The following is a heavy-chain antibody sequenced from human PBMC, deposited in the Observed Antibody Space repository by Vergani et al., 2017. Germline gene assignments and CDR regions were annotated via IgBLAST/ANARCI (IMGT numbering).Heavy chain of an antibody. J-gene: IGHJ5*02. CDR2: IRHDGSNK. D-gene: IGHD6-13*01. V-gene: IGHV3-30*02. CDR1: GFMFNYFS. Sequence: QVQLVESGGGVVQPGGSLRLSCAASGFMFNYFSMHWVRQAPGKGLEWVAFIRHDGSNKYYADSVKGRFTISRDNAKNTLHLQMNSLRAEDTAIYYCAKVHSSSLYWFDPWGPGTLVTVSS. CDR3: AKVHSSSLYWFDP.